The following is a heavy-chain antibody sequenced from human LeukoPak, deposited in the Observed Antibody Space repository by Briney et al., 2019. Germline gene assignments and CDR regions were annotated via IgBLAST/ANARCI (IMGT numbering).Heavy chain of an antibody. Sequence: GESLKISCKGSGYSFTSYWIAWVRQMPGKGLEWMGIIYPGDSDTRYSPSFQGQVTISADKSTSTAYLHWSSLKASATAMYYCARSSAVAGTVTWFDYWGQGILVTVSS. V-gene: IGHV5-51*01. CDR3: ARSSAVAGTVTWFDY. CDR1: GYSFTSYW. J-gene: IGHJ4*02. CDR2: IYPGDSDT. D-gene: IGHD6-19*01.